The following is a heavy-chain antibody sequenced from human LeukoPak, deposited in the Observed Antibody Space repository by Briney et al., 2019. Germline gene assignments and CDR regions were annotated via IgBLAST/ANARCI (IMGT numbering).Heavy chain of an antibody. CDR2: IYYSGST. CDR3: ARGRVISWFDP. CDR1: GGSLSSGDYY. Sequence: PSETLSLTCTVSGGSLSSGDYYWSWIRQPPGKGLEWIGYIYYSGSTYYNPSLKSRVTISVDTSKSQFSLKLSSVTAADTAVYYCARGRVISWFDPWGQGTLVTVSS. D-gene: IGHD3-10*01. V-gene: IGHV4-30-4*01. J-gene: IGHJ5*02.